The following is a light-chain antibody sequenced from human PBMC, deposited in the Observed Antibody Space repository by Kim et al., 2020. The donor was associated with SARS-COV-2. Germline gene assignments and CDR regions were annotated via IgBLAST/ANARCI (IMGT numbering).Light chain of an antibody. Sequence: SSELTQDPAVSVALGQTVRITCQGDSLRSYYASWXQQKPGQAPVLVIYGKNNRPSGIPDRFSGSSSGNTASLTITGAQAEDEADYYCNSRDSSGNRPFGG. CDR3: NSRDSSGNRP. V-gene: IGLV3-19*01. CDR1: SLRSYY. J-gene: IGLJ3*02. CDR2: GKN.